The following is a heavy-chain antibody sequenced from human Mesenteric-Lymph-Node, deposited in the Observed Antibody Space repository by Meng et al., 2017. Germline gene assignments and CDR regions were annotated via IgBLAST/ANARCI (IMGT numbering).Heavy chain of an antibody. J-gene: IGHJ4*02. D-gene: IGHD3-10*01. CDR1: GFSLSDYY. Sequence: GESLKISCAASGFSLSDYYMRWVRQAPGKGLEWVSSINSGSSIYYADSVKGRFTISRDNAKNSLYLQMNSLRAEDTAVYYCARDQYYYGSGSYYLDYWGQGTLVTVSS. V-gene: IGHV3-69-1*01. CDR3: ARDQYYYGSGSYYLDY. CDR2: INSGSSI.